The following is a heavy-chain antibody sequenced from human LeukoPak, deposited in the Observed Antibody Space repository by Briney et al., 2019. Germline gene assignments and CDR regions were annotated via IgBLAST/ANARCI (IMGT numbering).Heavy chain of an antibody. D-gene: IGHD3-10*01. CDR2: INHSGST. CDR3: ARDYHGGGYFDY. Sequence: SETLSLTCAVYGGSFSGYYWSWIRQPPGKGLEWIGEINHSGSTNYNPSLKSRVTISVDTSKNQFSLKLSSVTAADTAVYYCARDYHGGGYFDYWGQGTLVTVSS. V-gene: IGHV4-34*01. J-gene: IGHJ4*02. CDR1: GGSFSGYY.